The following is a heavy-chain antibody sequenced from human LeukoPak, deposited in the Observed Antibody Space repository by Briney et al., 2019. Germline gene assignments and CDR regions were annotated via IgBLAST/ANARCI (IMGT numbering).Heavy chain of an antibody. CDR2: IGTSGDT. CDR3: ATSSGREALVY. Sequence: LXXRQXRGXXXEWFASIGTSGDTYYPGSATGRFTTSRENAKNPLYLQITSLSAGDTAVYYCATSSGREALVYWGQGTLVTVSS. J-gene: IGHJ4*02. V-gene: IGHV3-13*01. D-gene: IGHD6-19*01.